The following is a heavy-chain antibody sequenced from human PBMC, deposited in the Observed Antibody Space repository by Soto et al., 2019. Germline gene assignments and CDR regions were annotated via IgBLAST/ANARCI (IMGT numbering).Heavy chain of an antibody. CDR1: GFTFSSYA. J-gene: IGHJ6*02. Sequence: EVQLLESGGGLVQPGGSLRLSCAASGFTFSSYAMSWVRQAPGKGLEWVSAISGSGGSTYYADSVKGRFTISRDNSKNTLYLQMNSLRAEDTAVYYCAKRLRGGIPRYAELYYYYGMDVWGQGTTVTVSS. V-gene: IGHV3-23*01. D-gene: IGHD3-9*01. CDR3: AKRLRGGIPRYAELYYYYGMDV. CDR2: ISGSGGST.